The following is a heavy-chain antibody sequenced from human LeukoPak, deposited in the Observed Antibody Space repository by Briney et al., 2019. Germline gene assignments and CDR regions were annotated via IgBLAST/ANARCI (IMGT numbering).Heavy chain of an antibody. CDR2: IHSSGGS. V-gene: IGHV4-4*09. CDR1: GASISKYY. Sequence: SETLSLTCTVSGASISKYYWSGIGQTPKKGLEWMGHIHSSGGSSYYTTLKSRLPLSIATSRTPLSLTLPSLTAAATAVYFCARLGSYHAFWGQGALVTVSS. CDR3: ARLGSYHAF. D-gene: IGHD1-26*01. J-gene: IGHJ4*02.